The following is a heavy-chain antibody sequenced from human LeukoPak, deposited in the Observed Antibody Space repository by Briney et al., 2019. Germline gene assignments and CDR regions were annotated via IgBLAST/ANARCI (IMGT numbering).Heavy chain of an antibody. Sequence: SETLSLTCTVFGGSISSYYWSWIRQPAGKGLEWIGRIYTSGSTNYNPSLKSRVTMSVDTSKNQFSLKLSSVTAADTAVYYCARGKGDYGDYPNEYYFDYWGQGTLVTVSS. CDR3: ARGKGDYGDYPNEYYFDY. D-gene: IGHD4-17*01. CDR1: GGSISSYY. V-gene: IGHV4-4*07. J-gene: IGHJ4*02. CDR2: IYTSGST.